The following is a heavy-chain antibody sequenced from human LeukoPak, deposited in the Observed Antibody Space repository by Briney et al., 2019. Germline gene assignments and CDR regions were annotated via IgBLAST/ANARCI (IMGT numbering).Heavy chain of an antibody. J-gene: IGHJ5*02. Sequence: GGSLRLSCAASGFTFDDYGMSWVRQAPGKGLEWVSGINWNGGSTGYADSVKGRFTISRDNAKNSLYLQMNSLRAEDTALYHCARGVYGSGSYWFDPWGQGTLVTVPS. D-gene: IGHD3-10*01. CDR3: ARGVYGSGSYWFDP. CDR2: INWNGGST. V-gene: IGHV3-20*01. CDR1: GFTFDDYG.